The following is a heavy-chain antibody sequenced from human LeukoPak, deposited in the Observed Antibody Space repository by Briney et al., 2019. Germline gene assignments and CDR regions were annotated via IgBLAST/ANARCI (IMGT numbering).Heavy chain of an antibody. J-gene: IGHJ4*02. CDR2: INHSGST. CDR1: GGSFSGYY. Sequence: SEILSLTCAVYGGSFSGYYWSWIRQPPGKGLECNGEINHSGSTNYNPSLKSRVTISVDTSKNQFSLKLSSVTAADTAVYYCARLPSCSGGSCYGWTVDYWGQGTLVTVSS. CDR3: ARLPSCSGGSCYGWTVDY. V-gene: IGHV4-34*01. D-gene: IGHD2-15*01.